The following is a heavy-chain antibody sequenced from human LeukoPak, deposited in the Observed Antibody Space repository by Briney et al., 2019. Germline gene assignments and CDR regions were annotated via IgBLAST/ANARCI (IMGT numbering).Heavy chain of an antibody. Sequence: SETLSLTCAVSGYSITSGYYWGWIRQPPGKGLEWIGTIYHSGSTYYNPSLKSRVIVSVDTSKNQFSLKLSSVTAADTAVYYCVRSPYHYYHMDVWGKGTSVTVSS. CDR3: VRSPYHYYHMDV. V-gene: IGHV4-38-2*01. CDR1: GYSITSGYY. CDR2: IYHSGST. J-gene: IGHJ6*03.